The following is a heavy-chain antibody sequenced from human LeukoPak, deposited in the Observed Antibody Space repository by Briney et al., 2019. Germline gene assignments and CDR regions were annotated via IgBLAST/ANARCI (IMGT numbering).Heavy chain of an antibody. V-gene: IGHV4-59*01. J-gene: IGHJ5*02. Sequence: SETLSLTCIVSGGSISSYYWSWIRQPPGKGLEWIGYIYYSGSTNYNPSLKSRVTITVDTSKNQFSLKLSSVTAADTAVYYCARTIAAAGIWFDPWGQGTLVTVSS. D-gene: IGHD6-13*01. CDR2: IYYSGST. CDR1: GGSISSYY. CDR3: ARTIAAAGIWFDP.